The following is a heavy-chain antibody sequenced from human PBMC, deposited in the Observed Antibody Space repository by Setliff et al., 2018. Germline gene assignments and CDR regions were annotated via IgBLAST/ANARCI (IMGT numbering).Heavy chain of an antibody. J-gene: IGHJ6*03. Sequence: SETLSLTCTVSGGSFTGTTYYWGWIRQSPGKGLEWIGTIINSGSTYYNPSLKSRVTMSVDTSRNQFSLKLSSVTATDTAVYYCARHVGIRGRGYNYYYYYMDVWGKGTTVTVSS. CDR1: GGSFTGTTYY. V-gene: IGHV4-39*01. CDR2: IINSGST. D-gene: IGHD3-10*01. CDR3: ARHVGIRGRGYNYYYYYMDV.